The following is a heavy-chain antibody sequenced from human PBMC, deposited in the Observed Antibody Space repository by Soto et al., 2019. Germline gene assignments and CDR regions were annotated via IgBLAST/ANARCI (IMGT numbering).Heavy chain of an antibody. CDR3: ARGCSGGSCYSIYWFDP. CDR1: GYTFTSYA. V-gene: IGHV1-3*01. Sequence: GASVKVSCKASGYTFTSYAMHWVRQAPGQRLEWMGWINAGNGNTKYSQKFQGRVTITRDTSTSTVYMELSSLRSEDTAVYYCARGCSGGSCYSIYWFDPWGQGTLVTVSS. J-gene: IGHJ5*02. CDR2: INAGNGNT. D-gene: IGHD2-15*01.